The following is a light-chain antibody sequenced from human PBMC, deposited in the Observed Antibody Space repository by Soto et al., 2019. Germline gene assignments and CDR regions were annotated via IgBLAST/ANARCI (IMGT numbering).Light chain of an antibody. V-gene: IGKV3-15*01. J-gene: IGKJ1*01. CDR3: QHYNNWPWT. CDR1: QNINTN. Sequence: EKVMTQSPVSLSVSAEERAALSCRASQNINTNLAWYQQKPGQAPGLLIYGAYTRATGIPARFSGSGSGTDFTLTISSLEPEDFAVYFCQHYNNWPWTFGQGTKVDIK. CDR2: GAY.